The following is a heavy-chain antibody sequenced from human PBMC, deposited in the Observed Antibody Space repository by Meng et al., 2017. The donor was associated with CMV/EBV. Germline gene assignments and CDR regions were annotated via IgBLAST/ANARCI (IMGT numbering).Heavy chain of an antibody. J-gene: IGHJ4*02. CDR3: ARESSYDFSHDY. D-gene: IGHD3-3*01. Sequence: QVQLVSFGAEVKKPGASVKFSCKAYGYTFTSYYMHWVRQAPGQGLEWMGIINPSGGSTSYAQKFQGRVTMTRDTSTSTVYMELSSLRSEDTAVYYCARESSYDFSHDYWGQGTLVTVSS. CDR1: GYTFTSYY. CDR2: INPSGGST. V-gene: IGHV1-46*01.